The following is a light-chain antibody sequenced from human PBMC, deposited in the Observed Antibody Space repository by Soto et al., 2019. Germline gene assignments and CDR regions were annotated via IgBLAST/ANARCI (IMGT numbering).Light chain of an antibody. CDR2: GAS. Sequence: EIVLTQSPGTLSLSPGERATLSCRASQSVSSSYLAWYQQKPGQAPRLLIYGASSRATGIPDRFSGSGSGKDFTLTISRLEPEDFAVYSCQQYGSSPYTFGQGTKLEI. J-gene: IGKJ2*01. CDR1: QSVSSSY. CDR3: QQYGSSPYT. V-gene: IGKV3-20*01.